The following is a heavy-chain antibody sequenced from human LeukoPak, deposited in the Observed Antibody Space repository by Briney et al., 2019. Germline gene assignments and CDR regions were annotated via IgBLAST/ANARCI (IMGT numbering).Heavy chain of an antibody. CDR3: ARGNQPDYYYYYGMDV. J-gene: IGHJ6*02. D-gene: IGHD1-1*01. Sequence: SETLSLTCTVSGGSISSGGYYWSWIRQPPGKGLEWIGYIYYSGSTYYNPSLKSRVTISVDTSKNQFSLKLSSVTAADTAVYYCARGNQPDYYYYYGMDVWGQGTTVTVSS. V-gene: IGHV4-30-4*08. CDR2: IYYSGST. CDR1: GGSISSGGYY.